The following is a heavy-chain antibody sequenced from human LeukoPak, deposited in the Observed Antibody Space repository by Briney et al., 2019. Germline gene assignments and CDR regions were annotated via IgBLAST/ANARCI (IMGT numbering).Heavy chain of an antibody. CDR3: ARALYNRGWYPDYFDS. CDR2: ISYDENNK. CDR1: GFTLSSYA. V-gene: IGHV3-30-3*01. J-gene: IGHJ4*02. Sequence: GGSLRLSCAASGFTLSSYAMHWVRQAPGKGLEWVAVISYDENNKYDADSVKGRFTISRDNSRNTLYLQMSSLRAEDTAIYYCARALYNRGWYPDYFDSWGQGTLVTVSA. D-gene: IGHD6-19*01.